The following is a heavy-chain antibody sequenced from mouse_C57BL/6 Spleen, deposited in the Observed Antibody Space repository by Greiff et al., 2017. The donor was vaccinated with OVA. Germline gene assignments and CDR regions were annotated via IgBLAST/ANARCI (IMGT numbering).Heavy chain of an antibody. CDR2: IHPNSGST. Sequence: VQLQQPGAELVKPGASVKLSCKASGYTFTSYWMHWVKQRPGQGLEWIGMIHPNSGSTNYNEKFKSKATLTVDKSSSTAYMQLSSLTSEDDAVYYCARVKAAYDYDVGGYAMDYWGQGTSVTVSS. J-gene: IGHJ4*01. CDR1: GYTFTSYW. D-gene: IGHD2-4*01. V-gene: IGHV1-64*01. CDR3: ARVKAAYDYDVGGYAMDY.